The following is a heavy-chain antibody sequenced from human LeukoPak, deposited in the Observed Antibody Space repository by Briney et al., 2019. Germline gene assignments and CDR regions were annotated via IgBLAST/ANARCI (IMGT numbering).Heavy chain of an antibody. CDR3: ATDRHYYDSSGYYLFNFDY. D-gene: IGHD3-22*01. V-gene: IGHV1-24*01. CDR2: FDPEDGET. CDR1: GYTLTELS. J-gene: IGHJ4*02. Sequence: VASVKVSCKVSGYTLTELSMHWVRQAPGKGLEWMGGFDPEDGETIYAQKFQGRVTMTEDTSTDTAYMELSSLRSEDTAVYYCATDRHYYDSSGYYLFNFDYWGQGTLVTVSS.